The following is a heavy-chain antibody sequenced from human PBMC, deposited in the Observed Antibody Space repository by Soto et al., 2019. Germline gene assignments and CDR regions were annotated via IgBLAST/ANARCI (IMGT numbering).Heavy chain of an antibody. J-gene: IGHJ4*02. Sequence: GGSLRLSCAASGFTFSSYGMHWVRQAPGKGLEWVAVIWYDGSNKYYADSVKGRFTISRDNSKNTLYLQMNSLRAEDTAVYYCARDYEDTAMVTFHLDYWGQGTLVTVSS. CDR2: IWYDGSNK. CDR1: GFTFSSYG. CDR3: ARDYEDTAMVTFHLDY. V-gene: IGHV3-33*01. D-gene: IGHD5-18*01.